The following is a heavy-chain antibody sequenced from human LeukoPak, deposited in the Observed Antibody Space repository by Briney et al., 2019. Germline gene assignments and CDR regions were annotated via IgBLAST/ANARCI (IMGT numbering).Heavy chain of an antibody. J-gene: IGHJ4*02. CDR1: GGSISSYY. Sequence: SETLSPTCTVSGGSISSYYWSWIRQPAGKGLEWIGRIYTSGSTNYNPSLKSRVTISVDKSKNQFSLKLGSVTAADTAVYYCARAGSIAAAADWGQGTLVTVSS. CDR3: ARAGSIAAAAD. D-gene: IGHD6-13*01. V-gene: IGHV4-4*07. CDR2: IYTSGST.